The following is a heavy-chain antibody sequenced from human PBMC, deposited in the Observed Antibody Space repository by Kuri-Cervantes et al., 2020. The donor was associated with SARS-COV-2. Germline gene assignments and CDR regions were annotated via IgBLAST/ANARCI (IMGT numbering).Heavy chain of an antibody. CDR3: ASEFRSFNMIVADACDI. V-gene: IGHV3-7*01. D-gene: IGHD3-22*01. CDR2: IRQDGSEK. Sequence: GESLKISCAASGFTFSSYWMSWVRQAPGKGLEWVAIIRQDGSEKYYVDSVKGRFTITRDNAKNSLYLQMNILRAEDTAVYYCASEFRSFNMIVADACDIWGQGTMVTVSS. CDR1: GFTFSSYW. J-gene: IGHJ3*02.